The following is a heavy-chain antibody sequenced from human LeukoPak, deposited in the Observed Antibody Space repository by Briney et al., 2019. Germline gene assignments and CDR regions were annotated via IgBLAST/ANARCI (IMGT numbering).Heavy chain of an antibody. CDR2: TYYRSEWYY. Sequence: SQALSLTCAISGDSVSSNTASWNWIRQSPSRGLEWLGRTYYRSEWYYDYAVSVKSRITINPDTSRNQFSLQLNSVIPEDTAVYYCARDFDYWGQGTLVTVSS. J-gene: IGHJ4*02. V-gene: IGHV6-1*01. CDR3: ARDFDY. CDR1: GDSVSSNTAS.